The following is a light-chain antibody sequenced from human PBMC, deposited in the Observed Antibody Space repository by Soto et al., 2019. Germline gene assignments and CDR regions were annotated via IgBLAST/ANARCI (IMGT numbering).Light chain of an antibody. V-gene: IGKV3-20*01. CDR3: QQYSTLPHT. Sequence: ENVLTQSPGTLSLSPGERPTLPARATQSVTRRYFAWYQQKPGQAPRLLIYGVSSRATDIPDRFSGSGSGTAFTLTISRLEPEDFVVYYCQQYSTLPHTFGQGTKLEVK. J-gene: IGKJ2*01. CDR2: GVS. CDR1: QSVTRRY.